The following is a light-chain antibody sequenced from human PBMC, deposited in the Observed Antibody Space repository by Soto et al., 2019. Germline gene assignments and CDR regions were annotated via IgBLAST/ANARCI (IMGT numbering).Light chain of an antibody. V-gene: IGKV3-20*01. CDR3: QQYGTSPAWT. Sequence: EIVLMQSPGTLSLSPGERATLSCRASQSVSSNYVAWYQQKGGQATRLIIYGAFSRASGIPDRFSGRGSGTDFTLTLSRLEPEDFAAYYCQQYGTSPAWTFGQGTKVDIK. CDR1: QSVSSNY. CDR2: GAF. J-gene: IGKJ1*01.